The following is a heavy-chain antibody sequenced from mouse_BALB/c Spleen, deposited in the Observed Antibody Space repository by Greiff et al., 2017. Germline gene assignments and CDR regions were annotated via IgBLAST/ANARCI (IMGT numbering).Heavy chain of an antibody. D-gene: IGHD1-1*01. CDR1: GFTFSDYY. CDR2: ISDGGSYT. V-gene: IGHV5-4*02. CDR3: AREVLLRGYFDY. J-gene: IGHJ2*01. Sequence: EVQGVESGGGLVKPGGSLKLSCAASGFTFSDYYMYWVRQTPEKRLEWVATISDGGSYTYYPDSVKGRFTISRDNAKNNLYLQMSSLKSEDTAMYYCAREVLLRGYFDYWGQGTTLTVSS.